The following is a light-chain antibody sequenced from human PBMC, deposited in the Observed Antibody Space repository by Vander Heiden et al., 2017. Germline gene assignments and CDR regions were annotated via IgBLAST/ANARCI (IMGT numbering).Light chain of an antibody. Sequence: EIVLTQSPATLSLSPGERATLSCRASQSINIYLAWYQQKPGQTPRLLIYDASKRATNIPARFSGSGSGTDFTLTISSLEPVDFAVYYCQQRSNWPPITFGQGTRLDFK. CDR1: QSINIY. CDR2: DAS. J-gene: IGKJ5*01. CDR3: QQRSNWPPIT. V-gene: IGKV3-11*01.